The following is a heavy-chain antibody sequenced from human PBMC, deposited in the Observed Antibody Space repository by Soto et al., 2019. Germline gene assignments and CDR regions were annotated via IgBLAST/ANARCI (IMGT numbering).Heavy chain of an antibody. CDR2: IYYSGST. J-gene: IGHJ5*02. CDR1: GGSISSYY. Sequence: SETLSLTCTVSGGSISSYYWSWIRQPPGKGLEWIGYIYYSGSTNYNPSLKSRVTISVDTSKNQFSLKLSSVTAADTAVYYCARGPKNEEAPRQYYDFWSGYDHTNNWFDPWGQGTLVTVSS. D-gene: IGHD3-3*01. V-gene: IGHV4-59*01. CDR3: ARGPKNEEAPRQYYDFWSGYDHTNNWFDP.